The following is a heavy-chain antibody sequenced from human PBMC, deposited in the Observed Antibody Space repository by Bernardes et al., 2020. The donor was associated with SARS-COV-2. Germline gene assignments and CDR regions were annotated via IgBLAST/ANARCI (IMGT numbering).Heavy chain of an antibody. J-gene: IGHJ4*02. D-gene: IGHD6-19*01. CDR1: GFTFSSYS. Sequence: GGSLRLSCAVSGFTFSSYSMTWVRQAPGKGLEWVANINEDGSEIKYVDSVKGRFTISRDNAKNSLYVQVNSLRVEDTAVYYCAIGAVAGTESFAFWGQGTLVTVSS. CDR3: AIGAVAGTESFAF. CDR2: INEDGSEI. V-gene: IGHV3-7*01.